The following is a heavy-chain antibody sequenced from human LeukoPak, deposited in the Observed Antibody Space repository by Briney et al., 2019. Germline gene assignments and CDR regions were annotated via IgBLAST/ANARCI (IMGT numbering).Heavy chain of an antibody. CDR3: ASRNSSGYYYYYYFDY. Sequence: PSETLSLTCAVYGGSFSGYYWSWIRQPPGKGLEWIGEINHSGSTNYNPSLKSRVTISVDTSKNQFSLKLSSVTAADTAMYYCASRNSSGYYYYYYFDYWGQGTLVTVSS. J-gene: IGHJ4*02. CDR2: INHSGST. CDR1: GGSFSGYY. D-gene: IGHD3-22*01. V-gene: IGHV4-34*01.